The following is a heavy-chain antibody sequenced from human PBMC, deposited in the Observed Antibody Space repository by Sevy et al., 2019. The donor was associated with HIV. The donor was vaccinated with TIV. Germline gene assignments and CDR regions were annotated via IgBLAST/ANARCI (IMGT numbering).Heavy chain of an antibody. V-gene: IGHV3-30-3*01. D-gene: IGHD1-26*01. CDR1: GFTFSSYA. Sequence: GGSLSLSCAASGFTFSSYAMHWVRQAPGKGLEWVAVISYDGSNKYYADSVKGRFTISRDNSKNTLYLQMNSLRAEDTAVYYCARLGEPVDAFDIWGQGTMVTVSS. J-gene: IGHJ3*02. CDR2: ISYDGSNK. CDR3: ARLGEPVDAFDI.